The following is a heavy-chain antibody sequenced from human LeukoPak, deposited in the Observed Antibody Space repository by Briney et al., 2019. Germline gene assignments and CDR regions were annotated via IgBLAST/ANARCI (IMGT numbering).Heavy chain of an antibody. CDR1: GFTFSSYA. V-gene: IGHV3-30*04. CDR2: ISYDVSNK. CDR3: ARDASALVGAPYFDY. Sequence: GESLRLSCAASGFTFSSYAMHWVRQAPGKGLEWVAVISYDVSNKYYADSVKARFTISRDNSKNTLYLQMNSLRAEDTAVYYCARDASALVGAPYFDYWGQGTLVTVSS. J-gene: IGHJ4*02. D-gene: IGHD1-26*01.